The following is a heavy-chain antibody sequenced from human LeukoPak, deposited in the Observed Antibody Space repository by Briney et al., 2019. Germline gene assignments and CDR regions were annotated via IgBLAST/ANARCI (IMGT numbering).Heavy chain of an antibody. CDR3: ARDHDFYDSSGTTLVS. CDR1: GYTFTSYD. J-gene: IGHJ4*02. D-gene: IGHD3-22*01. V-gene: IGHV1-8*01. Sequence: GASVKVSCKASGYTFTSYDINWVRQATGQGLEWMGWMNPNSGNTGYAQKFQGRVTMTRDTSISTAYMELSRLRSDDTAVYYCARDHDFYDSSGTTLVSWGQGTLVTVSS. CDR2: MNPNSGNT.